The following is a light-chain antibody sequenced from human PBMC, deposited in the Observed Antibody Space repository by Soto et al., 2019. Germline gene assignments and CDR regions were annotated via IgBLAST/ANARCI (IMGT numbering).Light chain of an antibody. CDR3: QQYNNYIT. CDR1: QSVSNN. J-gene: IGKJ5*01. V-gene: IGKV3-15*01. Sequence: EIMMTQSPVTLSVSPGERATLSCRAGQSVSNNLAWYQQKPGQAPRLLIYGASTRATGIPARFSGSGSGTEFTLTISSLQSEDFAVYFCQQYNNYITFGQGTRLEIK. CDR2: GAS.